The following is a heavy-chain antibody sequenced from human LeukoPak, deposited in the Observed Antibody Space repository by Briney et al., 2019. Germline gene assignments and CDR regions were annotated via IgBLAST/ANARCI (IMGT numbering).Heavy chain of an antibody. CDR3: ARRSTGGGEYYFDY. CDR2: IYYSGST. J-gene: IGHJ4*02. V-gene: IGHV4-59*01. CDR1: GGSISSYY. D-gene: IGHD2-15*01. Sequence: SETLSLTCTVSGGSISSYYWSWLRQPPGKGLEGIGYIYYSGSTNYNPSLTSRVTISVDTSKNQFSLKLSSVTAADTAVYYCARRSTGGGEYYFDYWGQGTLVTVSS.